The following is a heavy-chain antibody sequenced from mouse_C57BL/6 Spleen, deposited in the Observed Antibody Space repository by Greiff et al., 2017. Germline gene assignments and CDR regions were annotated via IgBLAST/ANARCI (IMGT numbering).Heavy chain of an antibody. J-gene: IGHJ4*01. V-gene: IGHV1-80*01. CDR3: ARSGSYYARDY. CDR1: GYAFSSYW. Sequence: VQLQQSGAELVKPGASVKISCKASGYAFSSYWMNWVKQRPGKGLEWIGQIYPGDGDTNYNGKFKGKATLTADKSSSTAYMQLRSLTSADSAVYFCARSGSYYARDYWGQGTSVTVSS. CDR2: IYPGDGDT. D-gene: IGHD3-2*02.